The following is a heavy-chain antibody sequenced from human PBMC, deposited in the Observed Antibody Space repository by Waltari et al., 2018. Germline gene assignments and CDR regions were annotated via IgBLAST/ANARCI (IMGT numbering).Heavy chain of an antibody. Sequence: QVQLQESGPGLVKPSETLSLPCTVSGGSISSYYWSWIRPPAGKGLEWIGRIYTSGSTNYNPSLKSRVTMSVDTSKNQFSLKLSSVTAADTAVYYCARDVYYDSSGYSGGSFDYWGQGTLVTVSS. CDR1: GGSISSYY. D-gene: IGHD3-22*01. CDR2: IYTSGST. J-gene: IGHJ4*02. V-gene: IGHV4-4*07. CDR3: ARDVYYDSSGYSGGSFDY.